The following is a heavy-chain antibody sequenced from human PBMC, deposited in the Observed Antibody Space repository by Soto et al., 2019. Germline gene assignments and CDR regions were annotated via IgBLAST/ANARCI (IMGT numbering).Heavy chain of an antibody. J-gene: IGHJ4*02. V-gene: IGHV3-15*01. D-gene: IGHD2-8*01. CDR3: TTRSHCTNGVCPFDY. Sequence: GGSLRLSCAASGFTFSNAWMSWVRQAPGKGLEWVGRIKSKTDGGTTDYAAPVKGRFTISRDDSKNTLYLQMNSLKTEDTAVYYCTTRSHCTNGVCPFDYWGQGTLVTVSS. CDR2: IKSKTDGGTT. CDR1: GFTFSNAW.